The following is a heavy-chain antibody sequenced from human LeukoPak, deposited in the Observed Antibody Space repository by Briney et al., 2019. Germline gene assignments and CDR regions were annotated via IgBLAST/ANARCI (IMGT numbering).Heavy chain of an antibody. Sequence: PGGSLRLSCEASGFTFSSYAMSWVRQAPGKGLEWVSAISGSGGSTYYADSVKGRFTISRDNSKNTLYLQMNSLRAEDTAVYYCAKVSGYSSGWYVSYFDYWGQGTLVTVSS. J-gene: IGHJ4*02. CDR2: ISGSGGST. D-gene: IGHD6-19*01. CDR1: GFTFSSYA. V-gene: IGHV3-23*01. CDR3: AKVSGYSSGWYVSYFDY.